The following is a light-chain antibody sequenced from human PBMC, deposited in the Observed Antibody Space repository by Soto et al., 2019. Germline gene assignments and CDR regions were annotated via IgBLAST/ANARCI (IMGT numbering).Light chain of an antibody. CDR1: SSNIGAGYD. J-gene: IGLJ2*01. Sequence: QSVLTQPPSVSGAPGQRVTISCTGSSSNIGAGYDVHWYQQLPGTAPQLPTYGNGNRPSGVPDRFSGSKSGTSASLATTGLQAEDEADYYCQSYDSSLSVVFGGGTKLTVL. CDR2: GNG. CDR3: QSYDSSLSVV. V-gene: IGLV1-40*01.